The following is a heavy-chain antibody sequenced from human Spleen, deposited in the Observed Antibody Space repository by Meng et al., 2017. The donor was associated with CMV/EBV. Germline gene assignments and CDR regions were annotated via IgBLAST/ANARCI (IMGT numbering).Heavy chain of an antibody. J-gene: IGHJ4*02. Sequence: FPLSNYGMDWVRNVPGKGLEWVAFIRHDGTKTYYLDYVEGRFTVSRDNSKNTLYLQMRSLRPEDAAVYYCVKDAGYCSTDSCPTFDHWGQGTLVTVSS. CDR1: FPLSNYG. CDR3: VKDAGYCSTDSCPTFDH. D-gene: IGHD2-8*01. V-gene: IGHV3-30*02. CDR2: IRHDGTKT.